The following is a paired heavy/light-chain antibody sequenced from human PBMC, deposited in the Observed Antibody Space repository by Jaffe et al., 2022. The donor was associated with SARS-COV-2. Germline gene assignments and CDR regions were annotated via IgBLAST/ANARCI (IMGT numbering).Heavy chain of an antibody. CDR1: GFTVSGYY. D-gene: IGHD2-21*01. CDR2: FYIGGNT. J-gene: IGHJ4*02. Sequence: EVQLVESGGGLIQPGGSLRLSCAASGFTVSGYYMSWVRQAPGKGLEWVSVFYIGGNTYYADSVRGRFTISRDNSKNTLYLQMNSLRAEDTAIYYCARGDGYNYWDYWGQGTLVTVSS. V-gene: IGHV3-53*01. CDR3: ARGDGYNYWDY.
Light chain of an antibody. CDR3: QQYNSYPFT. Sequence: DIQMTQSPSTLSASVGDRVTITCRASQSISSSLAWYQLKPGKAPKLLIYKASSLESGVPSRFSGSGSGTEFTLTISSLQPDDLATYYCQQYNSYPFTFGPGTKVDIK. J-gene: IGKJ3*01. CDR2: KAS. V-gene: IGKV1-5*03. CDR1: QSISSS.